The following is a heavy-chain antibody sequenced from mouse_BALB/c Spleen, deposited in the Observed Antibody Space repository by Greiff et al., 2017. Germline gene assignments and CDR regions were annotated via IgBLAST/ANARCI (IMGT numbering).Heavy chain of an antibody. D-gene: IGHD1-2*01. CDR1: GFTFSSFG. CDR3: ARSGATATAMDY. Sequence: EVQGVESGGGLVQPGGSRKLSCAASGFTFSSFGMYWVRQAPEKGLEWVAYISSGSSTIYYADTVKGRFTISRDNPKNTLFLQMTSLRSEDTAMYYCARSGATATAMDYWGQGTSVTVSS. CDR2: ISSGSSTI. V-gene: IGHV5-17*02. J-gene: IGHJ4*01.